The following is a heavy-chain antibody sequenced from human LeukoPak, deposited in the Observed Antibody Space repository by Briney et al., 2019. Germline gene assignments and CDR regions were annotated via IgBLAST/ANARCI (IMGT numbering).Heavy chain of an antibody. CDR2: ISADNGNT. CDR3: ARSVSGSYYLTEDY. Sequence: ASVKVSCKASGYTFTSYGIRWVRQAPGQGVEWMGWISADNGNTNYAQKLQGRVTMTTDTSTSTAYMELRSLRSDDTAVYYCARSVSGSYYLTEDYWGQGPLVTVSS. V-gene: IGHV1-18*01. D-gene: IGHD3-10*01. J-gene: IGHJ4*02. CDR1: GYTFTSYG.